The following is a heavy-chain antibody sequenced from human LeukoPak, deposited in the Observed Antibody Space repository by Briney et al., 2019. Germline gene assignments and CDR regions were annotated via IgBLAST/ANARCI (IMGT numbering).Heavy chain of an antibody. D-gene: IGHD3-22*01. Sequence: SQTLSLTCAISGDSVSSHSAAWSWIRQSPSRGLEWLGRTYYRSKWHNDYAVSVKSRITINPDTSKNQFSLHLNSVTPEDTAVYYCGRGIADSSGYYYVDYWGQGTLVTVSS. J-gene: IGHJ4*02. V-gene: IGHV6-1*01. CDR1: GDSVSSHSAA. CDR2: TYYRSKWHN. CDR3: GRGIADSSGYYYVDY.